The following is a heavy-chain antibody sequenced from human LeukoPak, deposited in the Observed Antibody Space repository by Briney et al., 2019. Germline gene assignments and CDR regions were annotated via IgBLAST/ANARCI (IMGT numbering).Heavy chain of an antibody. CDR2: IWYDGSNK. CDR1: GFTFSSYG. CDR3: ARSPTYYYGMDV. J-gene: IGHJ6*02. Sequence: GGSLRLSCAASGFTFSSYGMHWVRQAPGKGLEWVAVIWYDGSNKYYADSVKGRFTISRDNSKNTLYLQMNSLRAEDTAVFYCARSPTYYYGMDVWGQGTTVTVSS. V-gene: IGHV3-33*01.